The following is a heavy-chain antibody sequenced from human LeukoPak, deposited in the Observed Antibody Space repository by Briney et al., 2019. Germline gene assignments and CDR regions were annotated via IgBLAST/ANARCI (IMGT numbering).Heavy chain of an antibody. D-gene: IGHD6-13*01. CDR1: GGSISSYY. CDR2: IYYSGST. V-gene: IGHV4-59*01. J-gene: IGHJ5*02. Sequence: SETLSLTCTVSGGSISSYYWSWIRQPPGKGLEWIGYIYYSGSTNYNPSLKSRVTISVDTSKDQFSLKLSSVTAADTAVYYCARGIAAAVRWFDPWGRGTLVTVSS. CDR3: ARGIAAAVRWFDP.